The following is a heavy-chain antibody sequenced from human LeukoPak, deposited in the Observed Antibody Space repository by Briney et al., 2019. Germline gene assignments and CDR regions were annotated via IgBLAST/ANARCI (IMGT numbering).Heavy chain of an antibody. V-gene: IGHV3-33*01. CDR2: IWHDGSKR. CDR3: ARGKGSDAPIDY. J-gene: IGHJ4*02. D-gene: IGHD3-10*01. CDR1: GFTLGSYG. Sequence: GGSLRLSCEASGFTLGSYGMHWVRQAPGKGLEWVAVIWHDGSKRYYEDSVKGRFTISRDNSKNTMYLQMDSVRADETAVYYCARGKGSDAPIDYWGQGTLVTVSS.